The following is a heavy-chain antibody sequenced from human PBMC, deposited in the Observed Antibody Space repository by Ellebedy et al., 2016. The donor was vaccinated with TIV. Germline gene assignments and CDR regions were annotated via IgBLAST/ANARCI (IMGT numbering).Heavy chain of an antibody. J-gene: IGHJ4*02. V-gene: IGHV4-31*03. CDR3: ARDNVGELPIDS. CDR2: IYDSGST. CDR1: GGSISSGGYY. D-gene: IGHD1-26*01. Sequence: MPSETLSLTCTVSGGSISSGGYYWSWIRQHPGKGLEWIGYIYDSGSTYYNPSLKSRVTISADTSKNQFSLKLTSVTAADTAVYYCARDNVGELPIDSWGQGTLVTVSS.